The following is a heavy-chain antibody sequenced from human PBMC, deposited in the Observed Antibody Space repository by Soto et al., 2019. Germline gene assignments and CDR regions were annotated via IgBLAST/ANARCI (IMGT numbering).Heavy chain of an antibody. V-gene: IGHV3-15*01. D-gene: IGHD3-16*01. Sequence: EVQLVESGGGLVKPAGSLRPSCAASGFTISNAWMSWVRQAPGKGLEWVGRIKSKTDGGTTDYAEPVKGRFTISRDDSKNTLYLQMNSLKTEDTAVYYCTISKGGRGGYWGQGTLVTVSS. CDR2: IKSKTDGGTT. CDR1: GFTISNAW. CDR3: TISKGGRGGY. J-gene: IGHJ4*02.